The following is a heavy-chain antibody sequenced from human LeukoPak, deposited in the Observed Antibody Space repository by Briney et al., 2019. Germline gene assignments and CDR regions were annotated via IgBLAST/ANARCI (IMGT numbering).Heavy chain of an antibody. Sequence: PGGSLRLSCAASGFTFSSYRMYWVRQAPGKGLVWVSRINSDGSRTTYADSVKGRFTISRDNAKNTLHLQMGSLRAEDMAVYYCARVLAGYPDAFDIWGQGTMVTVSS. CDR1: GFTFSSYR. CDR2: INSDGSRT. J-gene: IGHJ3*02. V-gene: IGHV3-74*01. CDR3: ARVLAGYPDAFDI. D-gene: IGHD3-16*02.